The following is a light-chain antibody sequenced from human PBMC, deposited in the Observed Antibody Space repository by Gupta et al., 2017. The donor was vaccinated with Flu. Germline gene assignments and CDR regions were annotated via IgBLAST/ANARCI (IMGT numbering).Light chain of an antibody. J-gene: IGKJ2*01. Sequence: DLQMPQSPSPLSASVGDRVTITCRASQSISTSVNWYQQRPGKAPRFLIYAASALKSGAPSRFSGSGSGTEFTLTISGLQPGDFATYYCLQSHLYPPTFGQGTKLEIK. CDR1: QSISTS. CDR2: AAS. V-gene: IGKV1-39*01. CDR3: LQSHLYPPT.